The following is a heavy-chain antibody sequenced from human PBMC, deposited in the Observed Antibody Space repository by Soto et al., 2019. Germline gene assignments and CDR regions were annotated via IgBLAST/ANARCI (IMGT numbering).Heavy chain of an antibody. CDR1: GGSFSGYY. CDR2: INHSGST. V-gene: IGHV4-34*01. J-gene: IGHJ4*02. D-gene: IGHD2-2*01. CDR3: ARGRARSSDIVVVPAAMTMSTFVDY. Sequence: SETLSLTCAVYGGSFSGYYWSWIRQPPGKGLEWIGEINHSGSTNYNPSLKSRVTISVDTSKNQFSRKLSSVPAADTAVYYCARGRARSSDIVVVPAAMTMSTFVDYWGQGTLVTVSS.